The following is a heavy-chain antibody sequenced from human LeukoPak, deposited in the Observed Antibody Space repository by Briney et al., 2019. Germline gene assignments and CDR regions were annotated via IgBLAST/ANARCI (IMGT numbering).Heavy chain of an antibody. Sequence: PSETLSLTCTVSLVAVSTSYVTSIRQSPGKGLEWIGYISYRGTTKYSPSLKSRVTISVDTSKTQFSLRLTSVTAADTAVYYCAQSREAGAGLFDSWGQGTLVTVSS. J-gene: IGHJ4*02. V-gene: IGHV4-59*02. CDR2: ISYRGTT. CDR1: LVAVSTSY. D-gene: IGHD3/OR15-3a*01. CDR3: AQSREAGAGLFDS.